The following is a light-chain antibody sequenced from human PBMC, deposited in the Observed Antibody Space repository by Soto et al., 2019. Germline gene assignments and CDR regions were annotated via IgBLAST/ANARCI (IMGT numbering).Light chain of an antibody. CDR2: GAS. V-gene: IGKV3-20*01. J-gene: IGKJ4*01. CDR3: QQYGWSPLN. Sequence: EIVLTQSPGTLSLSPGERATLSCRASQSIRSNYLAWYQQKPGQAPRLLIYGASRRATGIPDRFSGSGSGTDFTLTISRLEPEDFAVYHCQQYGWSPLNFGVWTKVESK. CDR1: QSIRSNY.